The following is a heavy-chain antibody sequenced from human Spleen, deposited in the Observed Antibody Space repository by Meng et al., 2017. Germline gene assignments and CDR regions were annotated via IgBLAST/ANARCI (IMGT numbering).Heavy chain of an antibody. CDR1: GGSFSDYY. J-gene: IGHJ4*02. D-gene: IGHD4-11*01. CDR3: ARGPTTMAHDFDY. Sequence: HEQLQQWGAGLLKPSETLSLTCGVSGGSFSDYYWSWIRQPPGKGLEWIGEINHSGSTNYNPSLESRATISVDTSQNNLSLKLSSVTAADSAVYYCARGPTTMAHDFDYWGQGTLVTVSS. CDR2: INHSGST. V-gene: IGHV4-34*01.